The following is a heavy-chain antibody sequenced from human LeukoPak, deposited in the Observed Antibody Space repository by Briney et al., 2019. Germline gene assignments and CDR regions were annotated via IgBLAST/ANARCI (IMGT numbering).Heavy chain of an antibody. D-gene: IGHD3-10*01. V-gene: IGHV3-7*01. CDR2: IKTDGSQI. CDR3: ARDSPYGSGSPYYMDV. Sequence: GGSLRLSCVASGFTFSSYWMTWVRQAPGKGLGWVANIKTDGSQIYYVDSVKGRFTISRDNAKNSLYLQMNSLRAEDTAVYYCARDSPYGSGSPYYMDVWGKGTTVTISS. J-gene: IGHJ6*03. CDR1: GFTFSSYW.